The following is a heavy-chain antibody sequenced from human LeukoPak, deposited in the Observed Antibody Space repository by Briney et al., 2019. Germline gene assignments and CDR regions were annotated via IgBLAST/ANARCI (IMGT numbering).Heavy chain of an antibody. J-gene: IGHJ5*02. Sequence: PVGSLRLSRAASGFTFSYYTMNWVRQAPGKGLEWVSSISSTTTYIYYADSVKGRFTVPRDNAKNSLYLEMSSLRAEDTAVYYCARDGVARNGVHWFDPWGQGTLVTVSS. CDR3: ARDGVARNGVHWFDP. CDR1: GFTFSYYT. V-gene: IGHV3-21*01. D-gene: IGHD1-14*01. CDR2: ISSTTTYI.